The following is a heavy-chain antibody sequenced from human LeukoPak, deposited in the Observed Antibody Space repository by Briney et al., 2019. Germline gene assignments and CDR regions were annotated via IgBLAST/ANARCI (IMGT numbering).Heavy chain of an antibody. Sequence: GGSLRLSCAASGFPFRNAWMSWVRQAPGKGLEWVGRIKSKTDGGTTDYAAPVKGSFPIPRDDSKNTPYLQMNSLRSEDTAVCYCAKEGTGDGYKSDYWGQGTLVTVSS. V-gene: IGHV3-15*01. CDR1: GFPFRNAW. J-gene: IGHJ4*02. D-gene: IGHD5-24*01. CDR2: IKSKTDGGTT. CDR3: AKEGTGDGYKSDY.